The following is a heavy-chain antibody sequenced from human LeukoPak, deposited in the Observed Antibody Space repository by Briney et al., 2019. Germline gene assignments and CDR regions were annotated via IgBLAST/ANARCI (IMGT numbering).Heavy chain of an antibody. CDR1: GGSISSYY. V-gene: IGHV4-34*01. D-gene: IGHD2-2*01. CDR3: ARGPVVVVPAAIPIAYGMDV. J-gene: IGHJ6*02. CDR2: INHSGST. Sequence: SETLSLTCTVSGGSISSYYWSWIRQPPGKGLEWIGEINHSGSTNYNPSLKSRVTISVDTSKNQFSLKLSSVTAADTAVYYCARGPVVVVPAAIPIAYGMDVWGQGTTVTVSS.